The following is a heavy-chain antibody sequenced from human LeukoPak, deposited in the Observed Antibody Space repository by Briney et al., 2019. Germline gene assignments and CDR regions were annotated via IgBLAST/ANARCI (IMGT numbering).Heavy chain of an antibody. CDR3: ARDRAQGYCSSTSCYAFDI. CDR1: GGSISSYY. CDR2: IYYSGST. Sequence: SETLSLTCAVSGGSISSYYWSWIRQPPGKGLEWIGYIYYSGSTNYNPSLKSRVTISVDTSKNQFSLKLSSVTAADTAVYYCARDRAQGYCSSTSCYAFDIWGQGTMVTVSS. V-gene: IGHV4-59*01. D-gene: IGHD2-2*01. J-gene: IGHJ3*02.